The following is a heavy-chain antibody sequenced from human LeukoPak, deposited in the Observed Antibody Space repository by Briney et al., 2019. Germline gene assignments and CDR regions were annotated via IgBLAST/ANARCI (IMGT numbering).Heavy chain of an antibody. V-gene: IGHV1-18*01. J-gene: IGHJ4*02. CDR3: ARTYCGGDCYSGGGY. Sequence: ASVKVSCKASGYTFTSYGISWVRQAPGQGLEWMGWISAYNGNTNYAQKLQGRVTMTTDTSTSTAYMELRSLRSDDTAVYYCARTYCGGDCYSGGGYWGQGTLVTVSS. CDR2: ISAYNGNT. D-gene: IGHD2-21*01. CDR1: GYTFTSYG.